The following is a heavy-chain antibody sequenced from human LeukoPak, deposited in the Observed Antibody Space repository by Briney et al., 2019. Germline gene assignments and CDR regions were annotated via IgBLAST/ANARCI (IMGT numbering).Heavy chain of an antibody. Sequence: ASVKVSCKASGYTFTSYGISWVRQAPGQGLEWMGWININTGYATYARGFTGRFVFSVDISVTTAYLEISTLKAEDSAKYYCARDLVSPNAAGSSRDYFDHWGPGTLVTVSS. D-gene: IGHD1-1*01. CDR2: ININTGYA. V-gene: IGHV7-4-1*02. CDR3: ARDLVSPNAAGSSRDYFDH. J-gene: IGHJ4*02. CDR1: GYTFTSYG.